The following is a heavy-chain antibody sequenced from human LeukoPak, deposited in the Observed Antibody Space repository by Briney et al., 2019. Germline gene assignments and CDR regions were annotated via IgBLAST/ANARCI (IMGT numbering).Heavy chain of an antibody. D-gene: IGHD3-10*01. CDR1: GGTFSSYA. V-gene: IGHV1-69*13. J-gene: IGHJ4*02. CDR3: ASSVQRAYLDY. Sequence: SVKVSCKASGGTFSSYAISWVRQAPGQGLEWMGGIIPIFGTANYAQKFQGRVTITADESTSTAYMELSSLRSEDTAVYYCASSVQRAYLDYWGQGTLVAVSS. CDR2: IIPIFGTA.